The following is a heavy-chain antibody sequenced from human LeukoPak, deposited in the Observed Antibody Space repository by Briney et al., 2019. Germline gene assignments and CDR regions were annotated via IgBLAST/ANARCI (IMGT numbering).Heavy chain of an antibody. CDR1: GVSISSSSYD. D-gene: IGHD1-26*01. CDR2: IYYSGST. Sequence: SETLSLTCTVSGVSISSSSYDWGWIRQPPGKGLEWIGRIYYSGSTYYNPSLKSRITITVDTSKNQFSLKLSSVTAADTAVYYCARGDTPVGYYYYMDVWGKGTTVTISS. J-gene: IGHJ6*03. CDR3: ARGDTPVGYYYYMDV. V-gene: IGHV4-39*07.